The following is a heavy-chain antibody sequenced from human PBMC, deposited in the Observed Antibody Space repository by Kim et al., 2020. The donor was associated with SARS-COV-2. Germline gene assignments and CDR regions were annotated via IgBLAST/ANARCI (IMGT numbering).Heavy chain of an antibody. CDR2: ISSSSSYI. CDR3: ARDLGHQLAAGADDACAI. D-gene: IGHD6-13*01. Sequence: GGSLRLSCAASGFTFSSYSMNWVRQAPGKGLEWVSSISSSSSYIYYADSVKGRFTISRDNAKNTLYLQMNSLRDEDTAVYYCARDLGHQLAAGADDACAIWGQGTMVTASS. CDR1: GFTFSSYS. V-gene: IGHV3-21*01. J-gene: IGHJ3*02.